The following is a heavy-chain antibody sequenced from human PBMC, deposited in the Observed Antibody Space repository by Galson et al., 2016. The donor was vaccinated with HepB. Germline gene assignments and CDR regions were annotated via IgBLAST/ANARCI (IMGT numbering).Heavy chain of an antibody. Sequence: SETLSLTCNVSGDSITSGNWWTWVRQPPGKGLEWIGEIFHSGSTYYNPSLKRRFTISVDTSKNQFSLKLSSVTAADTAVYYCARQRGTTVNTWYFDLWGRGTLVTVSS. CDR3: ARQRGTTVNTWYFDL. CDR1: GDSITSGNW. D-gene: IGHD4-17*01. V-gene: IGHV4-4*02. CDR2: IFHSGST. J-gene: IGHJ2*01.